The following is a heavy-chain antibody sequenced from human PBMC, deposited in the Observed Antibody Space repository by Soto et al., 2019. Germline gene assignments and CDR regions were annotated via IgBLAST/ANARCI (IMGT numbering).Heavy chain of an antibody. J-gene: IGHJ2*01. CDR1: GYPFTNYA. CDR2: INGGNGNT. V-gene: IGHV1-3*01. CDR3: ARSGYSRGWYHWYFDF. Sequence: ASVKVSCKASGYPFTNYAIHWVRQAPGQRLEWMGWINGGNGNTKYSQKFQGRVTITRDTSASTAYMELSSLRSEDTVVYYCARSGYSRGWYHWYFDFWGRGTLVTVSS. D-gene: IGHD6-19*01.